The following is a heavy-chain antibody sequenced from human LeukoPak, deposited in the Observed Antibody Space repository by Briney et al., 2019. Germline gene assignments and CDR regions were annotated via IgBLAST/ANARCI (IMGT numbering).Heavy chain of an antibody. V-gene: IGHV3-30*18. CDR1: GFTFSSYG. D-gene: IGHD1-1*01. Sequence: PGGSLRLSCAASGFTFSSYGMHWARQAQGKGLEGVAVISYDGSNKYYADSVKGRFTISRDNSKNTLYLQMNSLRAEDTAVYYCAKDLDWNDAFDIWGQGTMVTVSS. J-gene: IGHJ3*02. CDR2: ISYDGSNK. CDR3: AKDLDWNDAFDI.